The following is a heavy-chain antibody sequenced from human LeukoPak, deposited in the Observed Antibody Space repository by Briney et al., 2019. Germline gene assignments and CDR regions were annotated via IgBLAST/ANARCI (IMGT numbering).Heavy chain of an antibody. J-gene: IGHJ4*02. Sequence: PGGSLRLSCAASGFTFSSFEMKWVRQAPGKGLEWVSYISSSGSTIYYADSVKGRFTISRDNAKNSLYLQMNSLRAEDTAVYYCSRVRGGSYPDYWGQGTLVTVSS. CDR1: GFTFSSFE. V-gene: IGHV3-48*03. D-gene: IGHD1-26*01. CDR2: ISSSGSTI. CDR3: SRVRGGSYPDY.